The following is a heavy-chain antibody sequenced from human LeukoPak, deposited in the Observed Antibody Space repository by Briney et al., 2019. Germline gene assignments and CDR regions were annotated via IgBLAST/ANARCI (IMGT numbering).Heavy chain of an antibody. V-gene: IGHV3-30*02. CDR1: GFVFSNSG. Sequence: PGGSLRLSCAASGFVFSNSGMHWVRQAPGKGLEWVAFLRYDGSNKFYTDSVKGRFTISRDNSKNTLYLQMNSLRAEDTAVYYCAKDSIYGGWGNAFDIWGQGTMVTVSS. CDR2: LRYDGSNK. J-gene: IGHJ3*02. CDR3: AKDSIYGGWGNAFDI. D-gene: IGHD3-16*01.